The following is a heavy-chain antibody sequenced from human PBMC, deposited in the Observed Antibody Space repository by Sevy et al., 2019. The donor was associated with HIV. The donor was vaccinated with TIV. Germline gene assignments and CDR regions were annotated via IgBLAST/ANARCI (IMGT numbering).Heavy chain of an antibody. CDR3: ARSPPLVVVPGAPSWFDP. D-gene: IGHD2-2*01. V-gene: IGHV4-34*01. Sequence: SETLSLTCAVHGGSFSGYYWNWIRQPPGKGLEWIGEINHSGSTNYNPSLKSRVTISVDTSMNQFSLKLSSVTVADTAVYYCARSPPLVVVPGAPSWFDPWGEGTLVTVSS. J-gene: IGHJ5*02. CDR1: GGSFSGYY. CDR2: INHSGST.